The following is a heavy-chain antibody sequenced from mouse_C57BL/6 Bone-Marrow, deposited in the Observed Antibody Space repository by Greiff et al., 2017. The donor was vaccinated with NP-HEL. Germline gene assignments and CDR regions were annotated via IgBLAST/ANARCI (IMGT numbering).Heavy chain of an antibody. CDR3: ARGDYYYYAMDY. J-gene: IGHJ4*01. V-gene: IGHV5-15*01. D-gene: IGHD2-4*01. CDR1: GFTFSDYG. CDR2: ISNLAYSI. Sequence: EVKLMESGGGLVQPGGSLKLSCAASGFTFSDYGMAWVRQAPRKGPEWVAFISNLAYSIYYADTVTGRFTISRENGKNTLYLEMSSLRSEDTAMYYCARGDYYYYAMDYWGQGTSVTVSS.